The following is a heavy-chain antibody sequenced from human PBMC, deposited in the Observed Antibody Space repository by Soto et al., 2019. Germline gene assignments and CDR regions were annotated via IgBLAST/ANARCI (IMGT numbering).Heavy chain of an antibody. CDR2: IDARSSGR. J-gene: IGHJ4*02. CDR1: GFIFSSYA. V-gene: IGHV3-48*02. CDR3: VRASIPGRRSGNYFEY. D-gene: IGHD6-6*01. Sequence: PGGSLRLSCAASGFIFSSYALDWVRQAPGKGLEWVSYIDARSSGRVYADSVRGRFFISRDDARNSLHLQMDSLRDDDTAVYYCVRASIPGRRSGNYFEYWGQGTQVTVSS.